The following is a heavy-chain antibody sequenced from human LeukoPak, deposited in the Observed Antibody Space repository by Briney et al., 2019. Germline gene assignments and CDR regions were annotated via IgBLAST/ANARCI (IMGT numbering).Heavy chain of an antibody. Sequence: SETLSLTCTVSGGSISSYYWSWIRQPPGKGLEWIGYIYYSGSTNYNPSLKSRVTISIDTSKNQFSLKLSSVTAADTAVYYCARHGRVGSGSYYPYYYGVDVWGQGTTVTVSS. CDR3: ARHGRVGSGSYYPYYYGVDV. CDR1: GGSISSYY. D-gene: IGHD3-10*01. CDR2: IYYSGST. V-gene: IGHV4-59*08. J-gene: IGHJ6*02.